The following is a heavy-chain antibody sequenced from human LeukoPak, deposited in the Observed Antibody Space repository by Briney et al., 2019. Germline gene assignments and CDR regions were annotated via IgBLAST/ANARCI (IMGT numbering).Heavy chain of an antibody. V-gene: IGHV1-58*01. D-gene: IGHD1-1*01. J-gene: IGHJ4*02. Sequence: SLKVSSKASGFTFTSSAVQWVRQARGQGLEWIGWIVVVSGNTNYTQKFQERVTINRDMSTSTAYMELSSLRSEDTAVYYCATDDVTTGTKTALGYWGQGTLVTVSS. CDR2: IVVVSGNT. CDR3: ATDDVTTGTKTALGY. CDR1: GFTFTSSA.